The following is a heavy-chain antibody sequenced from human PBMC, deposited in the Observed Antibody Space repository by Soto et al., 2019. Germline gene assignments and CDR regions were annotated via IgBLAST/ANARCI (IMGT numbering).Heavy chain of an antibody. CDR3: ARDPTGYSRSWQRFDC. Sequence: GSVNVSCKASGYTFTSYGISWVRQAPGQGLEWMGWISAYNGNTNYAQKLQGRVTMTTDTSTSTAYMELRSLRSDDTAVYYCARDPTGYSRSWQRFDCWGKGNLVTVSS. CDR2: ISAYNGNT. CDR1: GYTFTSYG. D-gene: IGHD6-13*01. J-gene: IGHJ4*02. V-gene: IGHV1-18*04.